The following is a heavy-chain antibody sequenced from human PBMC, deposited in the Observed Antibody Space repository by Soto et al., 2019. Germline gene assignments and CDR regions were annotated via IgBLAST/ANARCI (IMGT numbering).Heavy chain of an antibody. J-gene: IGHJ4*02. CDR2: INHSGST. D-gene: IGHD3-22*01. CDR1: GGSFSGYY. CDR3: ARAGEYYYDSSGTIGADEYYFDY. Sequence: TSETLSLTCAVYGGSFSGYYWSWIRQPPGKGLEWIGEINHSGSTNYNPSLKSRVTISVDTSKNQFSLKLSSVTAADTAVYYCARAGEYYYDSSGTIGADEYYFDYWGQGTLVTVSS. V-gene: IGHV4-34*01.